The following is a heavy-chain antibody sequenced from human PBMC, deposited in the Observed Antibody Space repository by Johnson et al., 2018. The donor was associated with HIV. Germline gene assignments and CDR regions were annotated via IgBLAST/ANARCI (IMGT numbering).Heavy chain of an antibody. CDR2: VSNDGNNK. D-gene: IGHD1-26*01. CDR3: ARDAPDSGSYHAFDI. CDR1: GFTFSSYA. Sequence: QVQLVESGGGVVQPGKSLRLFCAASGFTFSSYAMHWVRQAPGKGLEWVAVVSNDGNNKYYTDSVKGRFTISRESSKNTLYLQMNSLRAEDTAVYYCARDAPDSGSYHAFDIWGQGTMVTVSS. J-gene: IGHJ3*02. V-gene: IGHV3-30*03.